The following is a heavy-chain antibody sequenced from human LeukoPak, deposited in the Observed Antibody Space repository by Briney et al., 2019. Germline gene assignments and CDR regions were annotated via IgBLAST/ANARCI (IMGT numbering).Heavy chain of an antibody. J-gene: IGHJ4*02. V-gene: IGHV4-61*01. CDR2: IHYSVTT. CDR1: GGSVSSGTYF. Sequence: PSETLSLTCTVSGGSVSSGTYFWTWVRQPPGKGLEWIGHIHYSVTTNYNPSLKSRVTMSLDTSKNQFSLKLTSVTAADTAVYYCARDYGAGEGVDYWGQGTLVTVSS. CDR3: ARDYGAGEGVDY. D-gene: IGHD4/OR15-4a*01.